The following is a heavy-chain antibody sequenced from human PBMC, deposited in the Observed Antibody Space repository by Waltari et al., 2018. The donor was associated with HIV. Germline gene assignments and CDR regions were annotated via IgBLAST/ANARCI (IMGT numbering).Heavy chain of an antibody. Sequence: SGYSISSGYYWGWIRQPPGKGLEWIGSIYHSGSTYYNPSLKSRVTISVDTSKNQFSLKLSSVTAADTAVYYCAREEYYYGMDVWGQGTTVTVSS. V-gene: IGHV4-38-2*02. CDR3: AREEYYYGMDV. J-gene: IGHJ6*02. CDR2: IYHSGST. CDR1: GYSISSGYY.